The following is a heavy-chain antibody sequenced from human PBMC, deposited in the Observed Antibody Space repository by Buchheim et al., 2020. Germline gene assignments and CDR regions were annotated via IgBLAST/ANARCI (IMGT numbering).Heavy chain of an antibody. CDR3: ASSNMITFGGVTHMDV. Sequence: QLQLQESGSGLVKPSQTLSLTCAVSGGSISSGGYSWSWIRQPPGKGLEWIGYIYHSGSTYYNPSLKSRVTISVDGSKNQFSLKLSSVTAADTAVYYCASSNMITFGGVTHMDVWGQGTT. CDR2: IYHSGST. CDR1: GGSISSGGYS. D-gene: IGHD3-16*01. J-gene: IGHJ6*02. V-gene: IGHV4-30-2*01.